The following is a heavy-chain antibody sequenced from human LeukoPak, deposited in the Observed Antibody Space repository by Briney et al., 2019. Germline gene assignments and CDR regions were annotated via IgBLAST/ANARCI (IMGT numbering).Heavy chain of an antibody. CDR1: GFTFSSYW. Sequence: GGSLRLSCAASGFTFSSYWMHWVRQAPGKGLVWDSRINSDGSSTRYGDSVKGRFTISRDNAKNTLYLQMNSLRAEDTALYYCARELGDSRDYWGQGILVTVSS. D-gene: IGHD3-22*01. J-gene: IGHJ4*02. V-gene: IGHV3-74*01. CDR3: ARELGDSRDY. CDR2: INSDGSST.